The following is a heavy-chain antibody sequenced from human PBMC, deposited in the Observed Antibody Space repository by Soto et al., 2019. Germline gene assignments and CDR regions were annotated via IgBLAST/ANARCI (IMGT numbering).Heavy chain of an antibody. CDR2: IKSKTDGGRT. CDR3: TTETYDSNGYYYENFDY. Sequence: EVQLVESGGGLVKPGGSLRLSCAASGFTFSNAWMNWVRQVPGKGLEWVGRIKSKTDGGRTDYAAPVKGSVTITRDDTKNTLYLQMNSLKTEDTAVYYSTTETYDSNGYYYENFDYLGQGTLVTVSS. V-gene: IGHV3-15*07. CDR1: GFTFSNAW. D-gene: IGHD3-22*01. J-gene: IGHJ4*02.